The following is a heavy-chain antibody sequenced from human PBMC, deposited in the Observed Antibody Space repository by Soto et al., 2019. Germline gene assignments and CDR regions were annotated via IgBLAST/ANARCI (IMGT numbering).Heavy chain of an antibody. D-gene: IGHD4-17*01. J-gene: IGHJ6*02. CDR1: GFTVTSNY. Sequence: EVQLVESGGGLIQPGGSLRLSCVVSGFTVTSNYMSWVRQAPGKGLEWVSVIFSGGSTNYADSVKGRFTISRDNSKNTVYLEMNSLRAEDTAVYYCARDAVTTFDYYYGMDVWGQGTTVTVSS. V-gene: IGHV3-53*01. CDR3: ARDAVTTFDYYYGMDV. CDR2: IFSGGST.